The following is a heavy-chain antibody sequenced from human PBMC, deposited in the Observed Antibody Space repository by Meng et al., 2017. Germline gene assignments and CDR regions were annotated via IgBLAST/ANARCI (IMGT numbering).Heavy chain of an antibody. J-gene: IGHJ4*02. Sequence: ASVKVSCKASGYTFTSYGISWVRQAPGQGLEWMGWISAYNGNTNYAQKFQGRVTITADKSTSTAYMELSSLRSEDTAVYYCASNFDYWGQGTLVTVSS. CDR3: ASNFDY. V-gene: IGHV1-18*01. CDR2: ISAYNGNT. CDR1: GYTFTSYG.